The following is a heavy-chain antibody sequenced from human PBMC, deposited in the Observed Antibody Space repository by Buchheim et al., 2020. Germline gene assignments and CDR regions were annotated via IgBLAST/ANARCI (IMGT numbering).Heavy chain of an antibody. V-gene: IGHV3-7*01. CDR3: ARDLEDNLAFDS. D-gene: IGHD3-3*01. Sequence: DVQLVESGGGLVQPGGSLRLSCAASGFTFNMYWMSWVRQAPGKGLEWVANINEEESEKYYGDSVRGRFTIYRDNAKNSLFLQMSNLGAEDTAVYYCARDLEDNLAFDSWGQGTL. CDR1: GFTFNMYW. CDR2: INEEESEK. J-gene: IGHJ4*02.